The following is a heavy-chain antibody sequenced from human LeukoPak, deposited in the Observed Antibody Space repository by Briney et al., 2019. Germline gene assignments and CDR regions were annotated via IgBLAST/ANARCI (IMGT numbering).Heavy chain of an antibody. CDR1: GFTFSGYW. V-gene: IGHV3-7*01. CDR3: ARDRGFGADDS. CDR2: IHKDGSAK. J-gene: IGHJ4*02. D-gene: IGHD3-10*01. Sequence: PGXSLXLSCGAXGFTFSGYWXSWVRQAPGKGLDWVANIHKDGSAKRYVDSVKGRFTISRDNAKSSLYLQMNSLRVEDTAVYYCARDRGFGADDSWGQGSLVTVSS.